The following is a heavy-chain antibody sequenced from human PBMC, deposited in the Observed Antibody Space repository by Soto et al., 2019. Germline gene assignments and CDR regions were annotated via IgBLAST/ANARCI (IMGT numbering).Heavy chain of an antibody. D-gene: IGHD6-13*01. J-gene: IGHJ6*02. CDR2: IYYSGST. CDR1: GGSISSYY. CDR3: GRVREQQRGHYYYYYGMDV. Sequence: SETLSLTCTVSGGSISSYYWSWIRQPPGKGLEWIGYIYYSGSTNYNPSLKSRVTISVDTSKNQLSLKLSSVPAADTAVYYCGRVREQQRGHYYYYYGMDVWGQGTRVTVSS. V-gene: IGHV4-59*01.